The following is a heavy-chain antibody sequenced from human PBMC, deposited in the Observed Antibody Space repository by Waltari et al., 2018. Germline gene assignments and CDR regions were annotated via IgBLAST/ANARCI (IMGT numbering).Heavy chain of an antibody. V-gene: IGHV3-13*01. Sequence: EVQLVESGGGLVQPGGSLRLSCAASGFTFSSYDMHWFRQTTRKGLEWVSVTGIAGDTYYSGSVKGRFTISRESAKNSLYLQMNSLRAGDTAVYYCARAPTGEHFDYWGQGTLVTVSS. J-gene: IGHJ4*02. CDR3: ARAPTGEHFDY. D-gene: IGHD7-27*01. CDR2: TGIAGDT. CDR1: GFTFSSYD.